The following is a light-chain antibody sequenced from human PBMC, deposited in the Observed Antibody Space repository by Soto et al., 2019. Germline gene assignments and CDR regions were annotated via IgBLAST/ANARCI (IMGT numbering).Light chain of an antibody. V-gene: IGLV2-18*01. CDR3: SLHISENTYV. J-gene: IGLJ1*01. CDR2: EAS. CDR1: STDFVSYNR. Sequence: QSALTQPPSVSGSPGQSVTISCTGTSTDFVSYNRVSWYQQPPGTAPKLIIYEASNRPSGVPDRFSGSKSGNTASLTISGLQAADEADYYCSLHISENTYVFGTGTKVTVL.